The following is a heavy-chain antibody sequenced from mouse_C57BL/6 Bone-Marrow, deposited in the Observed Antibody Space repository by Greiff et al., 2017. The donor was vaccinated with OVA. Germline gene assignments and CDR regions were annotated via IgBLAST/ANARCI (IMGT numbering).Heavy chain of an antibody. D-gene: IGHD2-2*01. V-gene: IGHV3-6*01. CDR3: ARRGYDPAWFAY. J-gene: IGHJ3*01. CDR2: ISYDGSN. CDR1: GYSITSGYY. Sequence: EVKLLESGPGLVKPSQSLSLTCSVTGYSITSGYYWNWIRQFPGNKLEWMGYISYDGSNNYNPSLKNRISITRDTSKNQFFLKLNSVTTEDTATYYCARRGYDPAWFAYWGQGTLVTVSA.